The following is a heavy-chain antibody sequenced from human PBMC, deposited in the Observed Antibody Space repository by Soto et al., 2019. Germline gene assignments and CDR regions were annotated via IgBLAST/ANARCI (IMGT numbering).Heavy chain of an antibody. CDR3: AKIVGSSSSFDY. J-gene: IGHJ4*02. V-gene: IGHV3-30*18. CDR2: ISYDGSNK. Sequence: PGGALRHSCGAPGFPLRNHGIHRVRPAPGKGLEWVAVISYDGSNKYYADSVKGRFTISRDNSKNTLYLQMNSLRAEDTAVYYCAKIVGSSSSFDYWGQGTLVTVSS. D-gene: IGHD6-13*01. CDR1: GFPLRNHG.